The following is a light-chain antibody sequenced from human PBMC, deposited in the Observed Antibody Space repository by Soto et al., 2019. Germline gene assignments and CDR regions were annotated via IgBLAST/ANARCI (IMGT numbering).Light chain of an antibody. J-gene: IGLJ1*01. Sequence: QSALTQPASVSGSPRQSITISCSGTSSDVGAYTYVSWYQVHPGEPPKLVIYDVSKRPSGVSNRFSGSKSGNTASLTISGLQAEDEGDYYCSSYRSTSTLGVFGTGTKLTVL. V-gene: IGLV2-14*03. CDR2: DVS. CDR1: SSDVGAYTY. CDR3: SSYRSTSTLGV.